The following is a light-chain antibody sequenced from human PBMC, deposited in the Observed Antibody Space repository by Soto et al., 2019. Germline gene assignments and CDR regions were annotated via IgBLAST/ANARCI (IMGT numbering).Light chain of an antibody. CDR1: SSNIGAAYD. J-gene: IGLJ3*02. V-gene: IGLV1-40*01. Sequence: QAVVTQPPSVSGAPGQKVTISCTRSSSNIGAAYDVHWYQHLPGTAPKLLIYGNNNRPSGVPDRFSGSKSGTSASLAITGLQAEDEADYYYQSYDSSLSGWVFGGGTQLTVL. CDR2: GNN. CDR3: QSYDSSLSGWV.